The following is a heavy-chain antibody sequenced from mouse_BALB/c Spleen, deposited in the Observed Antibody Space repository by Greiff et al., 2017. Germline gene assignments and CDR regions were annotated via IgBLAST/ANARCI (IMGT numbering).Heavy chain of an antibody. Sequence: VQLQQSGAELVRPGALVKLSCKASGFNIKDYYMHWVKQRPEQGLEWIGWIDPENGNTIYDPKFQGKASITADTSSNTAYLQLSSLTSEDTAVYYCARRLGAMDYWGQGTSVTVSS. CDR2: IDPENGNT. CDR3: ARRLGAMDY. J-gene: IGHJ4*01. V-gene: IGHV14-1*02. CDR1: GFNIKDYY.